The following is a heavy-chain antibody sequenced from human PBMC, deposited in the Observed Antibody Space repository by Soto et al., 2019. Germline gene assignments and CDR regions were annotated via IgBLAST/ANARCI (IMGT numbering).Heavy chain of an antibody. CDR3: ARDFRTGYSSSPPPYYGMDV. CDR2: TYYRSKWYN. D-gene: IGHD6-13*01. Sequence: SQTLSLTCAISGDSVSSNSAAWNWIRQSPSRGLEWLGRTYYRSKWYNDYAVSVKSRITINPDTSKNQFSLQLNPVTPEDTAVYYCARDFRTGYSSSPPPYYGMDVWGQGTTVTVSS. CDR1: GDSVSSNSAA. V-gene: IGHV6-1*01. J-gene: IGHJ6*02.